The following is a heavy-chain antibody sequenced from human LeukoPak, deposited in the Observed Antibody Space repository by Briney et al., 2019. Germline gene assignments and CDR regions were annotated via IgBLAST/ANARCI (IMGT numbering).Heavy chain of an antibody. D-gene: IGHD3-10*01. Sequence: SVKVSCKASGGTFSSYAISWVRQAPGQGLDWMGGIIPIFGTANYVQKFQGRVTITADESTSTAYMELSSLRSEDTAVYYCAIGSGSQIFDYWGQGTLVTVSS. J-gene: IGHJ4*02. CDR1: GGTFSSYA. CDR3: AIGSGSQIFDY. V-gene: IGHV1-69*13. CDR2: IIPIFGTA.